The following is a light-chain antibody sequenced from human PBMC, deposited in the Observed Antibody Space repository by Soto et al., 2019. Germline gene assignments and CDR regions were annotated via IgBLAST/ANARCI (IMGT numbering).Light chain of an antibody. J-gene: IGKJ4*01. V-gene: IGKV1-33*01. CDR1: QDINKY. CDR2: DAS. Sequence: DIQMTQSPSSLSASVGDRVTITCQASQDINKYLNWYQQKPGGVPKLLLHDASNLETGVPSRFSGSGSGTDFTLTISSLQPEDIAIYYCQQNDDLPFTFGAGTKVEIK. CDR3: QQNDDLPFT.